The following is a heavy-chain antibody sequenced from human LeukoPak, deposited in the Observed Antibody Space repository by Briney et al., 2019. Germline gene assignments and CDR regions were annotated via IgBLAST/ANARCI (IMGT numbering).Heavy chain of an antibody. CDR2: IYYSGST. D-gene: IGHD5-18*01. CDR3: ARVPAVTAEFDY. J-gene: IGHJ4*02. Sequence: SETLSLTCTVSGGSISSSSYYWGWIRQPPGKGLEWIGSIYYSGSTYYNPSLKSRVTISVDTSKNQFSLKLSSVTAADTAVYYCARVPAVTAEFDYWGQGTLVTVSS. CDR1: GGSISSSSYY. V-gene: IGHV4-39*07.